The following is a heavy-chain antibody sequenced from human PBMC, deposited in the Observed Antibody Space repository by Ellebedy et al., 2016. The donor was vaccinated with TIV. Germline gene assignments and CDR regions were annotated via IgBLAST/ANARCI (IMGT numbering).Heavy chain of an antibody. CDR2: ISSSSSYI. D-gene: IGHD2-15*01. Sequence: GESLKISCAASGFTFSSYSMNWVRQAPGKGLEWVSSISSSSSYIYYADSVKGRFTISRDNAKNSLYLQMNSLRAEDTAVYYCARVSGCSGGSCGRYYYYGMDGWGQGTTVTVSS. CDR1: GFTFSSYS. CDR3: ARVSGCSGGSCGRYYYYGMDG. J-gene: IGHJ6*02. V-gene: IGHV3-21*01.